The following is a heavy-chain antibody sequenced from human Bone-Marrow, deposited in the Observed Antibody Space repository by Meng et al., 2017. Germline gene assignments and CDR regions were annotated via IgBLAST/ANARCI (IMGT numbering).Heavy chain of an antibody. CDR2: INGGGVNT. CDR1: GFTFNSYA. J-gene: IGHJ3*02. CDR3: AKGQTPQVGRLFDI. V-gene: IGHV3-23*01. Sequence: GESLKISCAASGFTFNSYAMSWVRQAPEKGLEWVSTINGGGVNTYYADSVKGRFTISRDNSKNTLSLQMNSLRAGDTAVYYCAKGQTPQVGRLFDIWGQGTVVTVSS.